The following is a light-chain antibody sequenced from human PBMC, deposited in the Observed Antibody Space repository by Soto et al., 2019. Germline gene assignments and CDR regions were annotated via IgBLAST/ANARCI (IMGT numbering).Light chain of an antibody. CDR1: TGPVTNGHY. J-gene: IGLJ3*02. CDR3: LLSYSGYLL. V-gene: IGLV7-46*01. CDR2: DTS. Sequence: QAVVTQEPSLTVSPGGTFTLTCASSTGPVTNGHYAYWIQQKSGQAPRTLIYDTSAKHSWTPARFSGSLVGGKAALTLSGAQPEDEADYYCLLSYSGYLLFGGGTKVTVL.